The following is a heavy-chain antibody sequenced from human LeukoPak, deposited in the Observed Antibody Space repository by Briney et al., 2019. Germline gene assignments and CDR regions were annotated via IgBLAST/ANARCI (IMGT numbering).Heavy chain of an antibody. Sequence: SETLSLTCTVSGGSITSYYWSWIRQPAGKGLEWIGRVYTSGSTNYNPSLKSRVTVSVDTSKNQFSLKLSSVTAADTAVYYCARQSPDSSGSYNWFDPWGRGTLVTVSS. J-gene: IGHJ5*02. CDR1: GGSITSYY. D-gene: IGHD3-22*01. V-gene: IGHV4-4*07. CDR2: VYTSGST. CDR3: ARQSPDSSGSYNWFDP.